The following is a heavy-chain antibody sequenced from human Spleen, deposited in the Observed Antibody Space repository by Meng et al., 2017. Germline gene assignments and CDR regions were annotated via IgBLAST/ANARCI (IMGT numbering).Heavy chain of an antibody. J-gene: IGHJ3*02. D-gene: IGHD2-15*01. V-gene: IGHV3-49*03. CDR1: GFTFGDYA. CDR2: IRSKAYGGTT. CDR3: TRAGGIPRWGSSGAFDI. Sequence: GESLKISCTASGFTFGDYAMSWFRQAPGKGLEWVGFIRSKAYGGTTEYAASVKGRFTISRDDSKSIAYLQMNSLKTEDTAVYYCTRAGGIPRWGSSGAFDIWGQGTMVTFSS.